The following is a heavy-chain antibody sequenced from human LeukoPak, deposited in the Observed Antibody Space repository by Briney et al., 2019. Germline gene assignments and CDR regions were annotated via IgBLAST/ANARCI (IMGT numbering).Heavy chain of an antibody. J-gene: IGHJ4*02. V-gene: IGHV4-59*12. D-gene: IGHD3-9*01. CDR2: IYYSGST. CDR1: GGSISSYY. Sequence: SETLSLTCTVSGGSISSYYWSWIRQPPGKGLEWIGYIYYSGSTNYNPSLKSRVTISVDTSKNQFSLKLSSVTAADTAVYYCARMLRYFDWPGSYWGQGTLVTVSS. CDR3: ARMLRYFDWPGSY.